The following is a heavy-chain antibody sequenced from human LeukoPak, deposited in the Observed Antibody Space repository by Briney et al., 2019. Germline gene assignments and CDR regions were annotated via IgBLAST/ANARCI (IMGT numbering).Heavy chain of an antibody. CDR3: ASTASDCSSTSCYWGRYYYYGMDV. CDR1: GGSISSSSYY. CDR2: IYCSGST. J-gene: IGHJ6*02. V-gene: IGHV4-39*01. Sequence: ASETLSLTCTVSGGSISSSSYYWGWIRQPPGKGLEWIGSIYCSGSTYYNPSLKSRVTISVDTSKNQFSLKLSSVTAADTAVYYCASTASDCSSTSCYWGRYYYYGMDVWGQGTTVTVSS. D-gene: IGHD2-2*01.